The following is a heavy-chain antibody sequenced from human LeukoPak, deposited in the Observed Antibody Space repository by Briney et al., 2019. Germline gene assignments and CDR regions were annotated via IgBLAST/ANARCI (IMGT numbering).Heavy chain of an antibody. J-gene: IGHJ5*02. Sequence: SVKVSCKASGGTFSSYAISWVRQAPGQGLEWMGGIIPIFGTANYAQKFQGRVTITADKSTSTAYMELSSLRSEDTAVYYCARAGITMVRGVNNWFDPWGQGTLVTVSS. D-gene: IGHD3-10*01. CDR3: ARAGITMVRGVNNWFDP. CDR1: GGTFSSYA. CDR2: IIPIFGTA. V-gene: IGHV1-69*06.